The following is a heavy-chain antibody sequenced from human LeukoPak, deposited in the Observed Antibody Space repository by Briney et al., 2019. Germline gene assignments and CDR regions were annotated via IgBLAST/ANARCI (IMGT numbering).Heavy chain of an antibody. V-gene: IGHV4-39*07. CDR2: VYYSGSA. CDR1: GGSISSSTYY. D-gene: IGHD1-26*01. J-gene: IGHJ4*02. Sequence: SETLSLTCTVSGGSISSSTYYWGWIRQPPGKGLEWIGSVYYSGSAHYIPSLKSRVTIPLDTSKNQFSLKLSSVTAADTAVYYCARAYSGTSYYFDYWGQGTLVTVSS. CDR3: ARAYSGTSYYFDY.